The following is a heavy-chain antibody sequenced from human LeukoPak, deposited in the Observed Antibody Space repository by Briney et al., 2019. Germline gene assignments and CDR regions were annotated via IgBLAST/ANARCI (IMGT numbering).Heavy chain of an antibody. D-gene: IGHD6-13*01. Sequence: GGSLRLSRAASGFTFSSYAMHWVRQAPGKGLEWVAVISYDGSNKYYADSVKGRFTISRDNSKNTLYLQMNSLRAEDTAVYYCAREGIAEEALQHWGQGTLVTVSS. V-gene: IGHV3-30*04. CDR1: GFTFSSYA. CDR3: AREGIAEEALQH. J-gene: IGHJ1*01. CDR2: ISYDGSNK.